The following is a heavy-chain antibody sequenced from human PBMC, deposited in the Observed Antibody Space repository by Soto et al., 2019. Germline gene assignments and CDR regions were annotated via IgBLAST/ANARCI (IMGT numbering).Heavy chain of an antibody. J-gene: IGHJ5*02. CDR1: GGSISSGDYY. V-gene: IGHV4-30-4*01. CDR3: ARVGPYSSSSVWFDP. D-gene: IGHD6-6*01. Sequence: SETLSLTCTVSGGSISSGDYYWSWIRQPPGKGLEWIGYIYYSGSTYYNPSLKSRVTISVDTSKNQFSLKLSSVTAADTAVYYCARVGPYSSSSVWFDPWGQGTLVTVS. CDR2: IYYSGST.